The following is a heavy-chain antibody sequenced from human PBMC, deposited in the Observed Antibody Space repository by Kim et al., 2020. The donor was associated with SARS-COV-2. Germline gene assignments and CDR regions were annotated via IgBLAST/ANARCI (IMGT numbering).Heavy chain of an antibody. CDR1: GGSISSSNW. D-gene: IGHD3-10*01. V-gene: IGHV4-4*02. CDR2: IYHSGST. CDR3: ARRPVVPDYYGSGKKSSFDP. J-gene: IGHJ5*02. Sequence: SETLSLTCAVSGGSISSSNWWSWVRQPPGKGLEWIGEIYHSGSTNYNPSLKSRVTISVDKSKNQFSLKLSSVTAADTAVYYCARRPVVPDYYGSGKKSSFDPWGQGTLVTVSS.